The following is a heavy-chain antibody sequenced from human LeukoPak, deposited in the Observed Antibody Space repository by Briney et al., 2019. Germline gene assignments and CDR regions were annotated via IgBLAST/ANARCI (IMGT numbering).Heavy chain of an antibody. V-gene: IGHV3-7*03. CDR1: GFTFSSYA. Sequence: GGSLRLSCAASGFTFSSYAMSWVRQAPGKGLEWVANIKQDGSEKYYVDSVKGRFTISRDNAKNSLYLQMNSLRAEDTAVYYCARDFRDTIYYYGMDVWGQGTTVTVSS. CDR2: IKQDGSEK. J-gene: IGHJ6*02. D-gene: IGHD3-3*01. CDR3: ARDFRDTIYYYGMDV.